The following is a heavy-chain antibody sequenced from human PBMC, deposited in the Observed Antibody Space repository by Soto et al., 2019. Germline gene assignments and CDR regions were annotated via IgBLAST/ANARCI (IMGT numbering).Heavy chain of an antibody. CDR3: VRGGKTAGAFDI. D-gene: IGHD3-16*01. CDR1: GFTFSNYG. J-gene: IGHJ3*02. Sequence: QVQLVESGGVVVQPGRSLRLSCAAAGFTFSNYGRHWARQAPGKGLEWVAVIWDDGNQKYYVDSVKGRFTISRDNSENTMFLQMNSLTAEDTAVYYCVRGGKTAGAFDIWGQGTMVTVSS. CDR2: IWDDGNQK. V-gene: IGHV3-33*01.